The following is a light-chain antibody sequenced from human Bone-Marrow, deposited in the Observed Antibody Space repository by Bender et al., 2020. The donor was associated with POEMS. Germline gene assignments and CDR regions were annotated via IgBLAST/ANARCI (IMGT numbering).Light chain of an antibody. CDR1: SADVGYYNY. Sequence: QSALTQPASVSGSPGQSITIFCTGTSADVGYYNYVSWYQQHAGEAPKLLIFDVTNRPSGVSDRFSASKSGNTASLTISGLQADDEADYYCSSYTSRVTLYVFGTGTKVSVL. J-gene: IGLJ1*01. V-gene: IGLV2-14*03. CDR2: DVT. CDR3: SSYTSRVTLYV.